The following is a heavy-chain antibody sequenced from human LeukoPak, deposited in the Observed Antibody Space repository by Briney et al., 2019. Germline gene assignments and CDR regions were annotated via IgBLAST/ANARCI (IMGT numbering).Heavy chain of an antibody. CDR1: GGSISSYY. Sequence: SETLSLTCTVSGGSISSYYWSWIRQPPGKGLEWIGYIYYSGSTNYNPSLKSRVTISVDTSKNQFSLKLSSVTAADTAVYYCARRMRGGYAFDIWGQGTMVTVSS. D-gene: IGHD2-8*01. V-gene: IGHV4-59*08. CDR3: ARRMRGGYAFDI. J-gene: IGHJ3*02. CDR2: IYYSGST.